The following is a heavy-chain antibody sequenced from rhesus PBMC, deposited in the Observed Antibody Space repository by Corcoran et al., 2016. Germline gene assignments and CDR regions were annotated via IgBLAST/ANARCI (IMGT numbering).Heavy chain of an antibody. CDR3: AREYNKNNRFDV. J-gene: IGHJ5-1*01. D-gene: IGHD1-44*01. Sequence: QLQLQESGPGLVKPSETLSLSCAVPGGSIRSNFWSWIRQPPGKGLEWIGHISGSGGGTDYNPSLKSRVTSSTDTSKNQFSLKLNSVTAAYTAVYYCAREYNKNNRFDVWGAGVLVTVSS. V-gene: IGHV4-173*01. CDR1: GGSIRSNF. CDR2: ISGSGGGT.